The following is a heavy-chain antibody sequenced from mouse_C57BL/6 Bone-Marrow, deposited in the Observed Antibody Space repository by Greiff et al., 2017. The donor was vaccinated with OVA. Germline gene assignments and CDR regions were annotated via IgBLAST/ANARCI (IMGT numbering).Heavy chain of an antibody. CDR2: ISYDGSST. V-gene: IGHV5-16*01. Sequence: EVKLVESEGGLVQPGSSMKLSCTASGFTFSDYYMAWVRQVPEKGLEWVANISYDGSSTYYPDSLQSRFIISRDNAKNILYLQMSSLKSEDTATYYYARDGLLIFDYWDQGTTLTVSA. D-gene: IGHD1-1*01. J-gene: IGHJ2*01. CDR3: ARDGLLIFDY. CDR1: GFTFSDYY.